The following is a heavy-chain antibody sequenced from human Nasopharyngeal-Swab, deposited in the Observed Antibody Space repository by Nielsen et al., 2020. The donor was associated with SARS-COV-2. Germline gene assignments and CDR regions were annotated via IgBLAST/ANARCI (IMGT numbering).Heavy chain of an antibody. CDR2: IRSSTSYI. D-gene: IGHD6-19*01. CDR3: ATSGYSSGWIF. Sequence: GGSLRLSCAASGFIFSTYTMNWVRPAPGKGLEWLSSIRSSTSYIYYADSVKGRFTISRDNAKNSLYLQMNSLRTEDTAVYYCATSGYSSGWIFWGQGTLVTVSS. J-gene: IGHJ4*02. V-gene: IGHV3-21*01. CDR1: GFIFSTYT.